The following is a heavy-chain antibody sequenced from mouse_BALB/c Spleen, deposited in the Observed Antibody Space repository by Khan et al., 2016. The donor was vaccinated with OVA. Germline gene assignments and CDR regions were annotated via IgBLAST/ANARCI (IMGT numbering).Heavy chain of an antibody. CDR2: ISTGGSNA. J-gene: IGHJ4*01. Sequence: EVQLQESGGDLVQTGGSLKLSCAASGFTFSSYTMSWVRQTPEKRLEWVAFISTGGSNAYYPDTVKGRFTISRDNATNTLYLQMSSLKSEDTAMYYCARPSNTEYGESIDHWGQGTTVTVSS. D-gene: IGHD2-13*01. CDR3: ARPSNTEYGESIDH. V-gene: IGHV5-12-2*01. CDR1: GFTFSSYT.